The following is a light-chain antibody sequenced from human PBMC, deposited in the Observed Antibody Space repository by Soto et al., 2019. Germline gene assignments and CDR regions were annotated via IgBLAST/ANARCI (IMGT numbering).Light chain of an antibody. J-gene: IGLJ2*01. CDR3: CSYAGSYTFIV. V-gene: IGLV2-11*01. CDR1: SNDIGGYNY. Sequence: QSALTQPRSVSGSPGQAVTISCTGTSNDIGGYNYVSWYQQHPDKAPKLMIFDVSHRPSGGPDRFSGSKSCNTASLTIFGLQAEDEADYYCCSYAGSYTFIVFGGGTKLTVL. CDR2: DVS.